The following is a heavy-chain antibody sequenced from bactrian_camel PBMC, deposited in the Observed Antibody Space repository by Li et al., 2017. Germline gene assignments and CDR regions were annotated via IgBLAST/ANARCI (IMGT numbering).Heavy chain of an antibody. D-gene: IGHD2*01. J-gene: IGHJ6*01. CDR2: IKSDGSRT. CDR1: GFPFSTYH. Sequence: QVQLVESGGGLVQPGGSLRLSCAASGFPFSTYHFSWVRQAPGKGLEWVSSIKSDGSRTYYTDSVKGRFTISRDNAKNTLYLQMYGLKSEDTALYYCAALYCSSGTWCGLGYWGQGTQVTVS. V-gene: IGHV3-2*01. CDR3: AALYCSSGTWCGLGY.